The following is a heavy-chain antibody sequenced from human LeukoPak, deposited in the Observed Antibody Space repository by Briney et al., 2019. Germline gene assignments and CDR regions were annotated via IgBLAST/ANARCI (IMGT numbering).Heavy chain of an antibody. CDR1: GFTFSSYW. V-gene: IGHV3-7*01. Sequence: GGSLRLSCAASGFTFSSYWMSWVRQAPGKGLEWVANIKQDGSEKYYVDSVKGRFTISRDNAKNSLYLQMNSLRAEDTAVYYCARDGNYYDSSGYYQNEAADAFDIWGQGTMVTVSS. J-gene: IGHJ3*02. D-gene: IGHD3-22*01. CDR3: ARDGNYYDSSGYYQNEAADAFDI. CDR2: IKQDGSEK.